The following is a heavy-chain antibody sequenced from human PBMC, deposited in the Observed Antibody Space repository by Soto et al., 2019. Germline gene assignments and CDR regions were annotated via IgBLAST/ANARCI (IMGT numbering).Heavy chain of an antibody. CDR1: GFTLTTYT. D-gene: IGHD3-10*01. J-gene: IGHJ6*02. CDR2: ITSSSGHI. Sequence: GWALRLSCEASGFTLTTYTMNWVRQASGKGLEWVSSITSSSGHIYYADSVKGRFTISRDNARNSLYLQMNSLRAEDTAVYYCVRERGLSSFYGMDVWGQGTTVTASS. CDR3: VRERGLSSFYGMDV. V-gene: IGHV3-21*01.